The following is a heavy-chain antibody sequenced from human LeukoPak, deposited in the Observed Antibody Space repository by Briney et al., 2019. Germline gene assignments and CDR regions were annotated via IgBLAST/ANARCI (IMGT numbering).Heavy chain of an antibody. Sequence: GGSLRLSCAASGFTFSSYAMHWVRQAPGKGLEWVAVISYDGSNKYYADSVKGRFTISRDNSKNTLYLQMNSLRAEDTAVYYCARDISYSSGCIYYYYGMDVWGKGTTLTVSS. J-gene: IGHJ6*04. CDR1: GFTFSSYA. CDR3: ARDISYSSGCIYYYYGMDV. D-gene: IGHD6-19*01. V-gene: IGHV3-30*04. CDR2: ISYDGSNK.